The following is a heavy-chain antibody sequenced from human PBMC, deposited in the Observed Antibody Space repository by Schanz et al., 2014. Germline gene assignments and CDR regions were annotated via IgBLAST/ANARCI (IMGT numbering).Heavy chain of an antibody. CDR2: ISSGGSDT. D-gene: IGHD6-13*01. Sequence: DVQLLESGGGLVQPGGSLRLSCAASGFTVNTNYMSWVRQAPGKGPEWVSYISSGGSDTYYTDSVKGRFTISRDNAKNSVFLQMNGLRDEDTAVYYCATETYSSSWCFDYWGQGTLVTVSS. V-gene: IGHV3-48*02. CDR3: ATETYSSSWCFDY. J-gene: IGHJ4*02. CDR1: GFTVNTNY.